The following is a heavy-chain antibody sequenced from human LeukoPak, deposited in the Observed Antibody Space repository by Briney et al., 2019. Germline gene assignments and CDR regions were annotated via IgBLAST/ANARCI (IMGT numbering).Heavy chain of an antibody. J-gene: IGHJ4*02. V-gene: IGHV3-11*01. CDR2: ISSSGSTT. D-gene: IGHD3-22*01. CDR1: GFTVSSNY. CDR3: AKGLKYYYDSSPSPGMY. Sequence: GGSLRLSCAASGFTVSSNYMNWIRQAPGKGLEWVSYISSSGSTTYYADSVKGRFTISRDNSENTLYLQMNSLRAEDTAVYYCAKGLKYYYDSSPSPGMYWGQGTLVTVSS.